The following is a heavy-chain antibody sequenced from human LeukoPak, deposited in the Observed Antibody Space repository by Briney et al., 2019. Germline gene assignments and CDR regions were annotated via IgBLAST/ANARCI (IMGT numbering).Heavy chain of an antibody. V-gene: IGHV3-21*01. D-gene: IGHD6-19*01. Sequence: GGSLRLSCAASGFTFSNYSINWVRQAPGKGLEWVSSISSSSSYIYYADSVKGRFTISRDNAKNSLYLQMTSLRPEDTAVYYCVKDQPVAHFWGPGTLVTVSS. CDR2: ISSSSSYI. CDR3: VKDQPVAHF. CDR1: GFTFSNYS. J-gene: IGHJ4*02.